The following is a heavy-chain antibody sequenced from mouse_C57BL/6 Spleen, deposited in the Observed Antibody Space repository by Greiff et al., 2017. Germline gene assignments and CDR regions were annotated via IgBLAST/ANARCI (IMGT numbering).Heavy chain of an antibody. CDR2: IYPGSGST. D-gene: IGHD2-4*01. J-gene: IGHJ2*01. CDR3: ARFPYDYDGGFDY. Sequence: VQLQQPGAELVKPGASVKMSCKASGYTFTSYWITWVKQRPGQGLEWIGDIYPGSGSTNYNEKFKSKATLTVDTSSSTAYMQLSSLTSEDSAVYYCARFPYDYDGGFDYWGQGTTLTVSS. CDR1: GYTFTSYW. V-gene: IGHV1-55*01.